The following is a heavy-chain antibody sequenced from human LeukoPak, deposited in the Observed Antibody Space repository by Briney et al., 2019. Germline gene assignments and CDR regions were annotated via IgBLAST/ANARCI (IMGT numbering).Heavy chain of an antibody. CDR2: ISSSGSSI. CDR1: GFTSSDSY. CDR3: ARDGSAYSYYFDY. J-gene: IGHJ4*02. D-gene: IGHD3-22*01. V-gene: IGHV3-11*01. Sequence: GGSLRLSCAASGFTSSDSYMSWIRQAPGKGLEWLSYISSSGSSIYCADSVKGRFTISRDSAKNSLYLQMNNLRAEDTAVYYCARDGSAYSYYFDYWGQGTLVTVSS.